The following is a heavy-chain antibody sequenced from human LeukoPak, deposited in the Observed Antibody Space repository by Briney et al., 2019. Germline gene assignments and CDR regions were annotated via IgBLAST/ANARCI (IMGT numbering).Heavy chain of an antibody. CDR1: GFTFGDYA. D-gene: IGHD2-15*01. CDR2: IRSKAFGATT. Sequence: GRSLGLSCKPSGFTFGDYAMSWVRQAPGKGLEWVGFIRSKAFGATTDYAASVKGRFTVSRDDSKGIAYLQMNSLKTEDTAIYYCTRDCSGSSCFEEMDYWGQGTLVTVSS. V-gene: IGHV3-49*04. CDR3: TRDCSGSSCFEEMDY. J-gene: IGHJ4*02.